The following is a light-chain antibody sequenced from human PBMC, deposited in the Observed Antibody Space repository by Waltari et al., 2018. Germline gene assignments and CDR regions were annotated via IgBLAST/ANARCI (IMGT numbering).Light chain of an antibody. CDR3: QQVNAYPRT. CDR1: QGISSY. V-gene: IGKV1-9*01. CDR2: GAS. J-gene: IGKJ1*01. Sequence: DIQLTQSPSLLSASVGDRVTITCRASQGISSYLAWYQQRPGKAPKLLIYGASTLQSGVPSRFSGSGSGTEFTLTISSLQPEDFATYYCQQVNAYPRTFGQWTKVEIK.